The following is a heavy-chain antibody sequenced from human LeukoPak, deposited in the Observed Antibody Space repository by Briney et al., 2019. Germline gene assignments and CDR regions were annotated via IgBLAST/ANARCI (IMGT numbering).Heavy chain of an antibody. D-gene: IGHD2/OR15-2a*01. CDR1: GASVSSSH. CDR2: VDYNGST. CDR3: ARGFYEPFDL. Sequence: SETLSLTCTVSGASVSSSHWNWIRQSPGKGLEWIANVDYNGSTKYNPSLRGRGTMSLDTSKNQFYLKLESVTAADTARYYCARGFYEPFDLWGQGILVTVSS. J-gene: IGHJ5*02. V-gene: IGHV4-59*02.